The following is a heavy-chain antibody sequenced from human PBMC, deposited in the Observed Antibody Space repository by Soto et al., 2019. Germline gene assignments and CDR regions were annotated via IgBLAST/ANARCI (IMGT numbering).Heavy chain of an antibody. CDR2: INPNSGGT. CDR3: ARNVVVTPSFDY. CDR1: GYIFTDYY. D-gene: IGHD2-21*02. J-gene: IGHJ4*02. Sequence: ASVKVSCKASGYIFTDYYMHWVRQAPGQGLGWMGRINPNSGGTNYAQKFQGRVTMTRDTSISTAYTELRSLRSDDTAMYYCARNVVVTPSFDYWGEGTLVTVSS. V-gene: IGHV1-2*06.